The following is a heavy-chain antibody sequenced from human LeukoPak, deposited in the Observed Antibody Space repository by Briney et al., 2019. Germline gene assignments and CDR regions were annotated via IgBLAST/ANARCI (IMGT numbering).Heavy chain of an antibody. CDR2: IYYSGST. V-gene: IGHV4-59*01. CDR1: GGSISSYY. D-gene: IGHD3-10*01. Sequence: SETLSLTCTVSGGSISSYYWSWIRQPPGKGLEWIGYIYYSGSTNYNPSLKSRVTISVDTSKNQFPLKLSSVTAADTAVYYCARSGLHYYYGMDVWGQGTTVTVSS. J-gene: IGHJ6*02. CDR3: ARSGLHYYYGMDV.